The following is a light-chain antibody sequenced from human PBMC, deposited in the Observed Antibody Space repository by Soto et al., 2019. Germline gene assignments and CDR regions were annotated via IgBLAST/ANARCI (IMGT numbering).Light chain of an antibody. CDR2: DAS. Sequence: DIQMTQSPSTLSASVGDRVTIPCRASQSISSWLAWYQQKPGKAPKLLIYDASSLESGVPSRFSGSGSGTEFTLTINGLQPDDFATYYCQHYNSYSEAFGQGTKVDIK. CDR3: QHYNSYSEA. CDR1: QSISSW. J-gene: IGKJ1*01. V-gene: IGKV1-5*01.